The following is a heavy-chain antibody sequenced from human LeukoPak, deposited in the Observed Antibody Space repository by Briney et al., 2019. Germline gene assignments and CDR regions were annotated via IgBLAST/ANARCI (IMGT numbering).Heavy chain of an antibody. CDR3: AREPGRPGYYYGMDV. D-gene: IGHD2-2*01. Sequence: SVTVSSKPSGGTFFSCAISWVRQAPGQGLEWMGRIIPVLHITTYAQKFQGRVSITANRSTNTVYMKLSSLTSEDTAVYYCAREPGRPGYYYGMDVWGQGTTVTVSS. V-gene: IGHV1-69*04. CDR1: GGTFFSCA. J-gene: IGHJ6*02. CDR2: IIPVLHIT.